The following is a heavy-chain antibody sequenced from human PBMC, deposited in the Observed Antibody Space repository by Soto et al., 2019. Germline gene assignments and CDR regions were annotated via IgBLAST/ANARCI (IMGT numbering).Heavy chain of an antibody. Sequence: QVQLQQWGAGLLKPSETLSLTCAVYGGSFSGYYWSWIRQPPGKGLEWIGEINHSGSTNYNPSLKSRVTISVDTSKNQFSLKLSSVTAADTAVYYCARLGRRRVSYGMDVWGQGTTVTVSS. D-gene: IGHD6-13*01. V-gene: IGHV4-34*01. CDR2: INHSGST. CDR3: ARLGRRRVSYGMDV. CDR1: GGSFSGYY. J-gene: IGHJ6*02.